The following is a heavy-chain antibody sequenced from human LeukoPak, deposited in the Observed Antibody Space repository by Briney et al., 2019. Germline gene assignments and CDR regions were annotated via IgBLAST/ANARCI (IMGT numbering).Heavy chain of an antibody. V-gene: IGHV5-51*01. D-gene: IGHD2-15*01. Sequence: GESLKISCKGSGYSFTSYWIGWVRQMPGKGLEWMGIIYPGDSDTRYSPSFQGQVTISADKSISTAYLQWSSLKASDTAMYYCARRGGDMGSRRVQISWFDPWGQGTLVTVSS. CDR2: IYPGDSDT. CDR1: GYSFTSYW. J-gene: IGHJ5*02. CDR3: ARRGGDMGSRRVQISWFDP.